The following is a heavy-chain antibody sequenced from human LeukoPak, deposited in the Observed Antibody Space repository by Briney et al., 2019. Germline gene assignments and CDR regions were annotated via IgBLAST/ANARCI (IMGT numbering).Heavy chain of an antibody. D-gene: IGHD3-22*01. V-gene: IGHV1-2*02. Sequence: ASVKVSCKASGYTFTGYYMHWVRQAPGQGLEWMGWINPNSGGTNYAQKPQGRVTMTTDTSTSTAYMELRSLRSDDTAVYYCARNGDYYDSSGYPYYYYYMDVWGKGTTVTVSS. J-gene: IGHJ6*03. CDR1: GYTFTGYY. CDR2: INPNSGGT. CDR3: ARNGDYYDSSGYPYYYYYMDV.